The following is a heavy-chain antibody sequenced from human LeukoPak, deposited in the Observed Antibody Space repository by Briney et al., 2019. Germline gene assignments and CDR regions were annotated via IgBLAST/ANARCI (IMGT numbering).Heavy chain of an antibody. CDR3: VKNGGAFDY. CDR2: IKVDGSEK. Sequence: GGSLRLSCAASGFTFSSYAMSWVRQAPGKGLEWVANIKVDGSEKYYVDSVKGRFTISRDNAKNSLYLQVNSLRAEDTAVYYCVKNGGAFDYWGQGTLVTVSS. CDR1: GFTFSSYA. D-gene: IGHD2-8*01. J-gene: IGHJ4*02. V-gene: IGHV3-7*01.